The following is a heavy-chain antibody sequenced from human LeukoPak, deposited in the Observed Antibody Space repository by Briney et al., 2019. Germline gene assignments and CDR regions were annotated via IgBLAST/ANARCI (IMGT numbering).Heavy chain of an antibody. V-gene: IGHV4-39*01. D-gene: IGHD3-22*01. CDR2: IHYSGST. CDR3: ARTSGYFDRRGSYQQNPYYFEY. Sequence: PSETLSLTCTVSGGSISSRSYYWGWIRRPPGKGPEWIASIHYSGSTYYNPSLKSRVTISVDTSKNQFSLKLSSVTAADTAVYFCARTSGYFDRRGSYQQNPYYFEYWGQGSLVTVSS. CDR1: GGSISSRSYY. J-gene: IGHJ4*02.